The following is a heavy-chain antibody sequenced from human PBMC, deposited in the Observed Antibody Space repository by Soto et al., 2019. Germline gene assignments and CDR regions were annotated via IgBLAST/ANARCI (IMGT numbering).Heavy chain of an antibody. CDR1: GYTFTSYG. CDR3: ARDYPEISYYDFWSGHFRVGMDV. J-gene: IGHJ6*02. CDR2: ISAYNGNT. D-gene: IGHD3-3*01. Sequence: GASVQVSCKASGYTFTSYGISWVRQAPGQGLEWMGWISAYNGNTDYAQKLQGRVTMTTDTSTSTAYMELRSLRSDDTAVYYCARDYPEISYYDFWSGHFRVGMDVWGQGTTVTVSS. V-gene: IGHV1-18*01.